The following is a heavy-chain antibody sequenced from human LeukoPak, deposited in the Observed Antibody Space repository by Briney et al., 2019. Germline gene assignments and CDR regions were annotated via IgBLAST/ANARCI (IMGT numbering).Heavy chain of an antibody. Sequence: APVKVSCKASGYTFTSYGISWVRQAPGQGLEWMGWISAYNGSTNYAQKLQGRVTMTTDTSTSTAYMELRSLRSDDTAVYYCARAARGGYSYGYSDYWGQGTLVTVSS. CDR2: ISAYNGST. CDR3: ARAARGGYSYGYSDY. CDR1: GYTFTSYG. D-gene: IGHD5-18*01. J-gene: IGHJ4*02. V-gene: IGHV1-18*01.